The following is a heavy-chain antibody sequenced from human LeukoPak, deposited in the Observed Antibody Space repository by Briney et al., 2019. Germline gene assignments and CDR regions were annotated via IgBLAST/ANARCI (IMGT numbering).Heavy chain of an antibody. Sequence: ASVKASCKASGYTFTGYYIHWVRQAPGQGLEWMGRINPNSGDTNYAQKFQGRATMTRDTSISTAYMELSNLSSDDTAVYYCARDPYVSGSYGWLDPWGQGTPVTVSS. V-gene: IGHV1-2*06. J-gene: IGHJ5*02. D-gene: IGHD3-10*01. CDR2: INPNSGDT. CDR1: GYTFTGYY. CDR3: ARDPYVSGSYGWLDP.